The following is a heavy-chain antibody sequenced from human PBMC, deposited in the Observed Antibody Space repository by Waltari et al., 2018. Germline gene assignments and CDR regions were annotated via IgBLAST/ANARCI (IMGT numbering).Heavy chain of an antibody. V-gene: IGHV3-23*04. CDR1: GFTFSSYA. CDR3: AKDGALLRFLEWFFDY. D-gene: IGHD3-3*01. J-gene: IGHJ4*02. CDR2: ISGSGGST. Sequence: EVQLVESGGGLVQPGGSLRLSCAASGFTFSSYAMSWVRQAPGKGLEWVSAISGSGGSTYYSYSVKGRFTISRDNSKNTLYLQMNSLRAEDTAVYYCAKDGALLRFLEWFFDYWGQGTLVTVSS.